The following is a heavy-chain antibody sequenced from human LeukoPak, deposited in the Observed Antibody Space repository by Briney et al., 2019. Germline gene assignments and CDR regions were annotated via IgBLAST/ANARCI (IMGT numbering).Heavy chain of an antibody. Sequence: SETLSLTCTVSGGSISSGSYYWSWIRQPAGKGLEWIGRIYTSGSTNYNPSLKSRVTISVDTSKNQFSLKLSSVTAADTAVYYCAREVWNTARVFYYYYYMDVWGKGTTVTISS. CDR3: AREVWNTARVFYYYYYMDV. V-gene: IGHV4-61*02. J-gene: IGHJ6*03. CDR2: IYTSGST. D-gene: IGHD1-1*01. CDR1: GGSISSGSYY.